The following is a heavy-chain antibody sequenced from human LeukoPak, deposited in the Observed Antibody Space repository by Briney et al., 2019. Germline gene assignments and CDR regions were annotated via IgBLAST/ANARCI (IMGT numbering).Heavy chain of an antibody. CDR1: GGSISGGSYY. CDR2: IYTSGST. D-gene: IGHD4-11*01. V-gene: IGHV4-61*02. Sequence: SETLSLTCAVSGGSISGGSYYWSWIRQPAGKGLEWIGRIYTSGSTNYNPSLRSRVTISVDTSKNQFSLKLSSVTAADTAVYYCARVTTAYYYYMDVWGKGTTVTVSS. CDR3: ARVTTAYYYYMDV. J-gene: IGHJ6*03.